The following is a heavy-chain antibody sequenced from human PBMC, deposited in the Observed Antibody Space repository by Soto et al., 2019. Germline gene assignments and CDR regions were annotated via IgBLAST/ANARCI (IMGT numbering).Heavy chain of an antibody. D-gene: IGHD3-10*01. CDR3: YVSGKLGC. CDR1: GFTLSNYW. CDR2: INGDGRIT. V-gene: IGHV3-74*01. J-gene: IGHJ4*02. Sequence: EVQLVESGGGLVQPGGSLRLSCAASGFTLSNYWMSWVRQAPGKGLVWVSRINGDGRITSYADSVKGRFTISRDSAKKTLYLQMNSLRVEDTAVYYCYVSGKLGCWGQGSLVTDSS.